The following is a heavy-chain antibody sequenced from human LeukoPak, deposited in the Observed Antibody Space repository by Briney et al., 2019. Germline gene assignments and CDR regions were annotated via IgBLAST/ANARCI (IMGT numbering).Heavy chain of an antibody. D-gene: IGHD6-13*01. CDR2: MNPNSGNT. V-gene: IGHV1-8*01. Sequence: ASVKVSCKASGYTFTSYDINWVRQATGQGLEWMGWMNPNSGNTGYAQKFQGRVTMTRNTSISTAYMELSSLRSEDTAVYYCARARIAAQNWFDPWGQGTLVTVSS. J-gene: IGHJ5*02. CDR1: GYTFTSYD. CDR3: ARARIAAQNWFDP.